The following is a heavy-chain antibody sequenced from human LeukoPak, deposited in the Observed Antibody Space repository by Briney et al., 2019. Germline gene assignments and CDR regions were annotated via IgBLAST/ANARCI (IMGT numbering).Heavy chain of an antibody. Sequence: SVKVSCKASGYTFTDYYIHWVRQAPGQGLEWMGWINPASGGTNYAQKFQGRVTMTRDTSISTAYMELSSLRSDDTAVYYCARDRDRIVWGRSRYDAFDIWGQGTMVTVSS. J-gene: IGHJ3*02. CDR1: GYTFTDYY. CDR3: ARDRDRIVWGRSRYDAFDI. D-gene: IGHD3-16*02. V-gene: IGHV1-2*02. CDR2: INPASGGT.